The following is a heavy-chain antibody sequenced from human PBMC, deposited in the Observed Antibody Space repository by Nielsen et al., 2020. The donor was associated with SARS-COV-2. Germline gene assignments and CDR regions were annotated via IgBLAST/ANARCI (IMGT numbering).Heavy chain of an antibody. J-gene: IGHJ4*02. Sequence: GGSLRLSCKGSGYSFTSYWIGWVRQMPGKGLEWMGIIYPGDSDTRYSPSFQGQVTISADKSISTAYLQWSSLKASDTAMYYCARHPDSSGWADYWGQGTLVTVSS. D-gene: IGHD6-19*01. CDR3: ARHPDSSGWADY. CDR1: GYSFTSYW. V-gene: IGHV5-51*01. CDR2: IYPGDSDT.